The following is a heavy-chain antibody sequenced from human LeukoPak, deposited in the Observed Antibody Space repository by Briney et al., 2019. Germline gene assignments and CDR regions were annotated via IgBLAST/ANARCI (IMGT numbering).Heavy chain of an antibody. CDR2: IYYSGST. D-gene: IGHD3-22*01. V-gene: IGHV4-59*01. J-gene: IGHJ5*02. CDR1: GGSISSYY. Sequence: SETLSLTCSVSGGSISSYYWNWIRQPPGKGLEWIGYIYYSGSTSYNPSLKSRVTISVDTSRNQFSLKLNSVTAADTAVYYCARTGGYRLVQGLDPWGQGTLVTVSS. CDR3: ARTGGYRLVQGLDP.